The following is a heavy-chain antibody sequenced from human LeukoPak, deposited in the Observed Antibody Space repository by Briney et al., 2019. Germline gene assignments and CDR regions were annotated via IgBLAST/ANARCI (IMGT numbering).Heavy chain of an antibody. CDR3: ARYGGNAFDV. Sequence: PWGSLTLSCAPCGFPFSIYAMRGARQAPGKGREWVSGISDRGCNTYYADSVKGRFTISRDNAKNSLYLQMNSLRAEDTALYYCARYGGNAFDVWGKGTTVTLSS. CDR2: ISDRGCNT. V-gene: IGHV3-23*01. D-gene: IGHD5-12*01. J-gene: IGHJ3*01. CDR1: GFPFSIYA.